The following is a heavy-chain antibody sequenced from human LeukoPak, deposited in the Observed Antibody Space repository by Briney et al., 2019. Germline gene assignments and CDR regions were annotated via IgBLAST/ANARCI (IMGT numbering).Heavy chain of an antibody. V-gene: IGHV3-9*01. CDR1: GFTFDDYA. CDR2: ISWNSGSI. Sequence: GGSLRLSCAASGFTFDDYAMHWVRQAPGKGPEWVSGISWNSGSIGYADSVKGRFTISRDNAKNSLYLQMNSLRAEDTALYYCAKDSGYSYGYYFDYWGQGTLVTVSS. D-gene: IGHD5-18*01. CDR3: AKDSGYSYGYYFDY. J-gene: IGHJ4*02.